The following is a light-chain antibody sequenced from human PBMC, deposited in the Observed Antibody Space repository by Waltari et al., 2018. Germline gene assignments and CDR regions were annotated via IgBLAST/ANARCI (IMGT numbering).Light chain of an antibody. J-gene: IGLJ2*01. CDR3: CSYAGNFVV. Sequence: QSALTQPRSVSGSLGQSVTISCTGTSSDVGGYAFVSWSHQHPGKAPKLMIYDVTKRPSGVPDRFSGSKSGNTASLTISGLQAEDEADYYCCSYAGNFVVFGGGTKLTVL. CDR1: SSDVGGYAF. CDR2: DVT. V-gene: IGLV2-11*01.